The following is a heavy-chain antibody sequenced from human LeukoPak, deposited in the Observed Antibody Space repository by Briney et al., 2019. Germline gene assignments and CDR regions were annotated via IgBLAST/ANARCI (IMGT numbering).Heavy chain of an antibody. V-gene: IGHV3-21*01. CDR2: ISSSSNYI. J-gene: IGHJ4*02. D-gene: IGHD2/OR15-2a*01. Sequence: GGSLRLSCAASGFTFSSYAMSWVRQAPGKGLEWVSSISSSSNYIYYADSVKGRFTISRDNAKNSLYLQMNSLRAQDTAVYYCARANSLGYWGQGTLVTVSS. CDR1: GFTFSSYA. CDR3: ARANSLGY.